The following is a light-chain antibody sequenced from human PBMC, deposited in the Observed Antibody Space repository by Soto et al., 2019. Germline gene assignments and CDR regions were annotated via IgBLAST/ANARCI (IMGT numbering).Light chain of an antibody. V-gene: IGLV1-40*01. Sequence: QSVLTQPPSVSGAPGQRVTISCTGSSSNIGAAYDVHWYQHLPGTAPKLLIYGNSNRPSGVPDRFSGSKSGTSASLAITGLQAEDEADYFCQSYDISLSWVFGGGTKLTVL. J-gene: IGLJ3*02. CDR1: SSNIGAAYD. CDR3: QSYDISLSWV. CDR2: GNS.